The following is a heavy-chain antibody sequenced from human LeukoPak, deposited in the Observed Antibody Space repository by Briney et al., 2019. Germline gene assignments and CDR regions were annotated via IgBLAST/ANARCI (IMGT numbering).Heavy chain of an antibody. V-gene: IGHV3-20*04. Sequence: PGGSLRLSCGASGFTFDDYGMSWVHQAPGKGLEWVSGINWNGGSIGYADSVKGRFTISRDNAKNSLYLQMNSLRADDTALYYCARRYCSGGSCWYFDYWGQGTLVTVSS. CDR3: ARRYCSGGSCWYFDY. D-gene: IGHD2-15*01. CDR1: GFTFDDYG. J-gene: IGHJ4*02. CDR2: INWNGGSI.